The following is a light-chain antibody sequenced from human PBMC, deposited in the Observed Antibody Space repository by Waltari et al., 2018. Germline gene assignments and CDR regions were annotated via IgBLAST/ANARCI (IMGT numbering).Light chain of an antibody. J-gene: IGKJ3*01. V-gene: IGKV3D-15*01. Sequence: EIVMTQSPATLSVSPGDRATLPCRASQSISNNLAWYQQKSGQAPRLLIYGASTRATGIPARFSGNRSGTEFTLTISSLQSEDFAVYYCQQYNNWPPLFTFGPGTKVDMK. CDR2: GAS. CDR1: QSISNN. CDR3: QQYNNWPPLFT.